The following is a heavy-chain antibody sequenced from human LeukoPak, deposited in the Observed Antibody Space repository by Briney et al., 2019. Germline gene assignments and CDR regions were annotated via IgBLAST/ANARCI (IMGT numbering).Heavy chain of an antibody. CDR2: IIPIFGTA. J-gene: IGHJ3*02. CDR1: GGTFSSYA. D-gene: IGHD3-22*01. Sequence: SVKVSCKASGGTFSSYAISWVRQAPGQGLEWMGGIIPIFGTANYAQKFQGRVTITADKSTSTAYMELSSLRSEDTAVYYCAGDSSGYDAFDIWGQGTMVTVSS. V-gene: IGHV1-69*06. CDR3: AGDSSGYDAFDI.